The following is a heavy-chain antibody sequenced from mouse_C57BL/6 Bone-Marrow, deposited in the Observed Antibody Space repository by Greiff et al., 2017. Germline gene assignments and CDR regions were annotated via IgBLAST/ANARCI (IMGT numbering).Heavy chain of an antibody. CDR3: ARDYYGSSPPFAY. Sequence: EVNLVESGGGLVKPGGSLKLSCAASGFTFSDYGMHWVRQAPEKGLEWVAYISSGSSTIYYADTVKGRFTISRDNAKNTLFLQMTSLRSEDTAMYYCARDYYGSSPPFAYWGQGTLVTVSA. V-gene: IGHV5-17*01. D-gene: IGHD1-1*01. J-gene: IGHJ3*01. CDR2: ISSGSSTI. CDR1: GFTFSDYG.